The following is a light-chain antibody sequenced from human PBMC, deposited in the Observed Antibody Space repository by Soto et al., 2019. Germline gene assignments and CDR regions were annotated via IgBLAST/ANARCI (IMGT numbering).Light chain of an antibody. Sequence: QSALTQPASVSGSPGQSITISCTGTTSDVGGYNYVSWYQQHPGKAPKLMIYEVSNRPSGVSNRFSGSKSGNTASLTSSGLQAEDEADDYCSSYTSRSHVVFGGGTKLAVL. CDR2: EVS. CDR3: SSYTSRSHVV. CDR1: TSDVGGYNY. J-gene: IGLJ2*01. V-gene: IGLV2-14*01.